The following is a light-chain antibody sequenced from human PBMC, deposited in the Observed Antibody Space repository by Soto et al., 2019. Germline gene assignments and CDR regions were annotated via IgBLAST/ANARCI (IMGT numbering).Light chain of an antibody. CDR1: SASVLTSYY. CDR3: ALYVGSGTVV. V-gene: IGLV8-61*01. CDR2: STN. J-gene: IGLJ2*01. Sequence: TVVSQEPSFSVSPGETVTLTCGLTSASVLTSYYPSWYQQTPGQDPRTLIYSTNIRSSGVPDRFSGSILGNKAALTITGAQADDESDYYCALYVGSGTVVFGGGTKLTVL.